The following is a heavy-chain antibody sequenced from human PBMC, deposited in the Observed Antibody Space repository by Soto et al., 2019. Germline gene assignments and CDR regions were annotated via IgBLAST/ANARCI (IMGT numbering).Heavy chain of an antibody. V-gene: IGHV3-74*01. CDR3: VRDRGHPDSFDI. CDR1: GFTFSPFW. J-gene: IGHJ3*02. Sequence: PGGSLRLSCAASGFTFSPFWMHWVRQAPGKGLEWVSHMNADGSTTLYADSVKGRFTISRDNAKNTLYLQMKSLRAEDTAVYYCVRDRGHPDSFDIWGQGTMVTVSS. D-gene: IGHD3-10*01. CDR2: MNADGSTT.